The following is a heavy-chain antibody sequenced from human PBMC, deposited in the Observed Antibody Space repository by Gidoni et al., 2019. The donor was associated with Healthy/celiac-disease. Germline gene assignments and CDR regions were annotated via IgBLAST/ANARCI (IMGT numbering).Heavy chain of an antibody. CDR3: AKPVHYYDSSGYPDY. Sequence: QVQLVESGGGVVQPGRSLRLSCAASGFPFSSYGMHWVRQAPGKGLEWVAVISYDGSNKYYADSVKGRFTISRDNSKNTLYLQMNSLRAEDTAVYYCAKPVHYYDSSGYPDYWGQGTLVTVSS. J-gene: IGHJ4*02. D-gene: IGHD3-22*01. V-gene: IGHV3-30*18. CDR2: ISYDGSNK. CDR1: GFPFSSYG.